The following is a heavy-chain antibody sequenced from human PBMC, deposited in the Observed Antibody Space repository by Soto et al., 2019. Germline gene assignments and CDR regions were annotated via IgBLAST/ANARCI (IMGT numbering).Heavy chain of an antibody. J-gene: IGHJ1*01. D-gene: IGHD6-6*01. Sequence: PXGSLRLSCLASGFIFSDYAMHWARQAPGKGLEWVALISPAGTNQYYADSAKGRFTISRDNSKNTLYLQMNSLRPEDTGLYYCARENSRISPRLFQPWGQGPLVTVSS. CDR1: GFIFSDYA. CDR2: ISPAGTNQ. CDR3: ARENSRISPRLFQP. V-gene: IGHV3-30-3*01.